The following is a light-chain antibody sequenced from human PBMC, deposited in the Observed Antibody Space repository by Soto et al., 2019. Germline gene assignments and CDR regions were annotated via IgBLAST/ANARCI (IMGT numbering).Light chain of an antibody. Sequence: EIVFTQSPGTLSLSPGHRATLSCRASQSVSSSYLAWYQQKPGQAPRLLIYGASTRATGIPARFSGSGSGTEFTLTISSLQSEDFAVYYCQQYNNWPPITFGQGTRLEIK. CDR2: GAS. CDR3: QQYNNWPPIT. CDR1: QSVSSSY. J-gene: IGKJ5*01. V-gene: IGKV3-15*01.